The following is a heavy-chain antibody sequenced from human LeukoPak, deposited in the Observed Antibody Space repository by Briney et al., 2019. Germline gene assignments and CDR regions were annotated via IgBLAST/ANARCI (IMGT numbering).Heavy chain of an antibody. Sequence: GGSLRLSCAASGFTFSSYWMHWVRQAPGKGLVWVSHINSDGSSTTYADSVKGRFTISRDNAKNTLYLQMNSLRAEDTAVYYCTRGYYTSGNYLYWGQGTLVTGSS. J-gene: IGHJ4*02. D-gene: IGHD3-10*01. CDR1: GFTFSSYW. CDR3: TRGYYTSGNYLY. CDR2: INSDGSST. V-gene: IGHV3-74*01.